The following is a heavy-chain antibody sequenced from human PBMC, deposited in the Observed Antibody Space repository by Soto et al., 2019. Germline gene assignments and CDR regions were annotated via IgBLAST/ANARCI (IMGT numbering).Heavy chain of an antibody. D-gene: IGHD3-16*01. J-gene: IGHJ4*02. CDR3: AGGDHWRLVDY. CDR2: VYNTGD. CDR1: GDSITTRY. V-gene: IGHV4-59*11. Sequence: SETLSLTCTVSGDSITTRYWSWIRQPPGKGLEWIGYVYNTGDNYNPSLMRRASMSLDTSKNLFSLQLRSVTAANTAVYYCAGGDHWRLVDYWGRGNLVTVSS.